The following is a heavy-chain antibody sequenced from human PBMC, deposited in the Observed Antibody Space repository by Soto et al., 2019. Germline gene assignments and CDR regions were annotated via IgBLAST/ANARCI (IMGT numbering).Heavy chain of an antibody. CDR1: GFTFSSYG. CDR2: ISYDGSNK. J-gene: IGHJ4*02. D-gene: IGHD7-27*01. V-gene: IGHV3-30*18. CDR3: AKWGRQNY. Sequence: QVQLVESGGGVVQPGRFLRLSCAASGFTFSSYGMHWVRQAPGKGLEWVAVISYDGSNKYYADSVKGRFTISRDNSKNTLYLQMNSLRAEDTAVYYCAKWGRQNYWGQGTLVTVSS.